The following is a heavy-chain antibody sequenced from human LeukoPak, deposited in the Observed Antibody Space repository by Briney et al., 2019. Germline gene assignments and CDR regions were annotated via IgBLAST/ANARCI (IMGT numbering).Heavy chain of an antibody. CDR3: ARAPSSGWYDY. CDR2: ISSKGGST. CDR1: GFTFSCYD. V-gene: IGHV3-64*01. J-gene: IGHJ4*02. D-gene: IGHD6-19*01. Sequence: GGSLRLSCAASGFTFSCYDMRWVRQAPGKGLEYASAISSKGGSTYYANSVKGRFTISRDNSKNTLYIQMGILRAEDMAIYYCARAPSSGWYDYWGQGTLVTVSS.